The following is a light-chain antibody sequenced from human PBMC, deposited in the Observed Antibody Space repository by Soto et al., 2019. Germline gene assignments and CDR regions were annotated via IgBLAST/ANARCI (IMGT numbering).Light chain of an antibody. CDR2: EVS. J-gene: IGLJ3*02. CDR1: SSDVGSYNL. CDR3: YSYAGSSTA. Sequence: QSVLTQPASVSGSPGQSITISCTGTSSDVGSYNLVSWYQQHPGKAPKLMIYEVSKRPSGVSNRFSGSKSGNTASLTISGLQAEDEADYYCYSYAGSSTAFGGGTKVTVL. V-gene: IGLV2-23*02.